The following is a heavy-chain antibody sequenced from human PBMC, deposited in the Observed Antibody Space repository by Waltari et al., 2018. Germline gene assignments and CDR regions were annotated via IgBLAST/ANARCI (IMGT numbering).Heavy chain of an antibody. V-gene: IGHV1-8*01. CDR3: ARMFPFYFHSSGQRTFDI. Sequence: QVQLVQSGAEVKKPGASVKVSCQASGYPFTSYDINWVRQATGQGLEGMGWMNPNSGITGYAQKFQARVTMTRNTSISTAYMELSSLRSEDTAVYFCARMFPFYFHSSGQRTFDIWGQGTMVTVSS. D-gene: IGHD3-22*01. CDR2: MNPNSGIT. CDR1: GYPFTSYD. J-gene: IGHJ3*02.